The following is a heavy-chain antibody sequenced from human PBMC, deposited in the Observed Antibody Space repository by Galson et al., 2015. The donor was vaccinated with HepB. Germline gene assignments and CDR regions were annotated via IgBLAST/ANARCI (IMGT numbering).Heavy chain of an antibody. D-gene: IGHD2-2*01. CDR2: IWYDGSNK. J-gene: IGHJ4*02. V-gene: IGHV3-33*01. CDR1: GFTFSSYG. CDR3: ARGLRGGVVVPAAPVHY. Sequence: SLRLSCAASGFTFSSYGMHWVRQAPGKGLEWVAVIWYDGSNKYYADSVKGRFTISRDNSKNTLYLQMNSLRAEDTAVYYCARGLRGGVVVPAAPVHYWGQGTLVTVSS.